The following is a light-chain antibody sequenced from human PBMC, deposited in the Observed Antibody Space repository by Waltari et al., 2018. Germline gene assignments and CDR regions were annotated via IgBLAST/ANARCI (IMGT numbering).Light chain of an antibody. J-gene: IGKJ4*01. Sequence: DIQMTQSPSSLSASVGDRVTITCQASQDISNYLNWYQQKPGKAPKLLIYDVSNLETVVPSRFSGGGSGTDFTFTINSLQPEDIATYYCQQYESLRLTFGGGTKVEIK. V-gene: IGKV1-33*01. CDR1: QDISNY. CDR3: QQYESLRLT. CDR2: DVS.